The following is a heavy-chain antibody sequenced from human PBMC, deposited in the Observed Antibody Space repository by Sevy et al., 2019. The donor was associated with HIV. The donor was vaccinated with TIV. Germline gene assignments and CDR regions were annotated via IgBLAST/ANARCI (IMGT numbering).Heavy chain of an antibody. Sequence: ASVKVYCKASGYTFSGYNMDWVRQAPGQGLEWMGRINANRGDTHFAQRFQGRVTVTSDPSISTVYMEVSSLRFDVTVVYYCARVALRGFVDPLEPIDVWGQGTAVTVSS. V-gene: IGHV1-2*05. CDR1: GYTFSGYN. J-gene: IGHJ6*02. CDR3: ARVALRGFVDPLEPIDV. D-gene: IGHD1-1*01. CDR2: INANRGDT.